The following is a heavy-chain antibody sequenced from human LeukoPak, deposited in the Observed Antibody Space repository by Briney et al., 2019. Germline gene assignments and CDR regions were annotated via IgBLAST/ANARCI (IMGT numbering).Heavy chain of an antibody. D-gene: IGHD1-26*01. J-gene: IGHJ5*02. CDR2: INHSGST. V-gene: IGHV4-34*01. CDR1: GGSFSGYY. Sequence: ETSETLSLTCAVYGGSFSGYYWSWIRQPPGKGLEWIGEINHSGSTNYNPSLKSRVTISLDTSKNQFSLKLSSVTAADTAVYYCARVYYLGSYSRFDPWGQGTLVTVSS. CDR3: ARVYYLGSYSRFDP.